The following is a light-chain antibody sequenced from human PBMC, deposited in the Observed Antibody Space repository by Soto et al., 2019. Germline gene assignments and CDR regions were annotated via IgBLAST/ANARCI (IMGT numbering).Light chain of an antibody. Sequence: DIQMTQSPSTLSASVGDRVTLTCRASQSITSWLAWYQQKPGKAPKLLIYDASSLQSGVPSRFSGSGSGTEFSLTINSLQPDDFATYYCQQYDTYSTFGQGTKLDIK. CDR2: DAS. CDR1: QSITSW. CDR3: QQYDTYST. V-gene: IGKV1-5*01. J-gene: IGKJ2*01.